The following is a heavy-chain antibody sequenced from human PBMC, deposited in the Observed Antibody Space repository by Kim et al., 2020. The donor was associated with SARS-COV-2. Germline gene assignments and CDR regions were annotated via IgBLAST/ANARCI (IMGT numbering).Heavy chain of an antibody. V-gene: IGHV3-23*01. CDR1: GFTFSSYA. J-gene: IGHJ5*01. CDR2: ISASGGTT. CDR3: AKDPREYCSSTSCPNWLDS. Sequence: GGSLILSCAASGFTFSSYAMSWVRQAPGKGLEWVSSISASGGTTYYADSVKGRFTISRDNSKNTLYLQMNSLRAEDTAMYSCAKDPREYCSSTSCPNWLDSWGQGALVTVSS. D-gene: IGHD2-2*01.